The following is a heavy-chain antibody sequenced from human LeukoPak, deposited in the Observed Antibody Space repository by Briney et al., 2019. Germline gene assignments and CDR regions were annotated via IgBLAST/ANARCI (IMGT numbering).Heavy chain of an antibody. Sequence: PGGSLRLSCAASGFTFSDYYMNWIRQAPGKGLEWISYISSSGGTIYYADSVKGRFTTSRDNAKNSLYLQMNSLRAEDTAVYYCAGYSSGWFGAFHIWGQGTMVTVSS. J-gene: IGHJ3*02. V-gene: IGHV3-11*04. CDR3: AGYSSGWFGAFHI. CDR1: GFTFSDYY. D-gene: IGHD6-19*01. CDR2: ISSSGGTI.